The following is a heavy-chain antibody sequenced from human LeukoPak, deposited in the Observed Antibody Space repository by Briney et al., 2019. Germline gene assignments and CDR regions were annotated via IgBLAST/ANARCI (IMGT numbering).Heavy chain of an antibody. V-gene: IGHV3-53*01. J-gene: IGHJ4*02. CDR2: IYSGGTT. CDR3: ARDMGFGDLMGY. D-gene: IGHD3-10*01. Sequence: GGSLRLSCAASGFSVSSIYMSWVRQAPGKGLEWVAVIYSGGTTYYADSVRGRFTISRDNSKNTLYLQMNSLRVEDTALYYCARDMGFGDLMGYWRQGTLVTVSS. CDR1: GFSVSSIY.